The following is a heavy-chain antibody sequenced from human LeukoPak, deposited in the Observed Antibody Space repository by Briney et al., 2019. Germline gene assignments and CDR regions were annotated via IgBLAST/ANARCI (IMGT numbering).Heavy chain of an antibody. CDR2: INSDGSST. CDR3: ARGVGSGNSDRYFDY. J-gene: IGHJ4*02. V-gene: IGHV3-74*01. CDR1: GFTFSNYW. Sequence: GGSLRLSCIASGFTFSNYWMHWVRQAPGKGLVWVSRINSDGSSTSYADSVKGRFTISRDNAKNTLYLQMNSLRAEDTAVYYCARGVGSGNSDRYFDYWGQGTLVTVSS. D-gene: IGHD3-10*01.